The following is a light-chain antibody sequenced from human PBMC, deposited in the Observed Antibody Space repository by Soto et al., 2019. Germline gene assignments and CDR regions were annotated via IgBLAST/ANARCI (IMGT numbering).Light chain of an antibody. CDR1: QSVSDMY. CDR3: QHYGTSAL. Sequence: EIVLTQSPGTLSVSPGDRATLSCRASQSVSDMYLAWYQQKPGQAHRLLISASNMPTGIPDRFSGSGSGTDFTITSSRLDHEDVAVYYCQHYGTSALFGPGTKVEIK. V-gene: IGKV3-20*01. J-gene: IGKJ3*01. CDR2: AS.